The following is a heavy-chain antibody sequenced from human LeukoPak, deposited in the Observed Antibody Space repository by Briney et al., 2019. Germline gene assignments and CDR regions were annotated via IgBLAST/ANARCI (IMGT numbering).Heavy chain of an antibody. CDR3: ARARYDSSGYRFDY. CDR2: IYYSGST. Sequence: PSETLSLTCTVSGGSISSYYWSWIRQPPGKGLEWIGYIYYSGSTNYNPSLKSRVGISVDTSKNQFSLKLSSVTAADTAVYYCARARYDSSGYRFDYWGQGTLVTVSS. J-gene: IGHJ4*02. CDR1: GGSISSYY. V-gene: IGHV4-59*01. D-gene: IGHD3-22*01.